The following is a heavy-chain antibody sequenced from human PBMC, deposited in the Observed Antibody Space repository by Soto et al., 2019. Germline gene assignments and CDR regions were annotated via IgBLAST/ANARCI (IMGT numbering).Heavy chain of an antibody. CDR2: MDYSGNT. J-gene: IGHJ6*02. CDR1: GGSISNSY. CDR3: ASRGGGFYFGMDV. V-gene: IGHV4-59*13. Sequence: QVQLQESGPGLVKPSETLSLSCTVSGGSISNSYLNWIRQSPGTGLEWIGYMDYSGNTKYNPSLKSRVTISVDMSKKQFSLKLSSVTAADTAVYYCASRGGGFYFGMDVWGQGTTVTVSS. D-gene: IGHD1-26*01.